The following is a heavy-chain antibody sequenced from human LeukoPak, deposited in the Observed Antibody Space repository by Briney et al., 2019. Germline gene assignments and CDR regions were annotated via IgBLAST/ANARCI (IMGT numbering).Heavy chain of an antibody. CDR2: INPNSGGT. CDR3: ASSIVGATSWFDP. V-gene: IGHV1-2*02. D-gene: IGHD1-26*01. J-gene: IGHJ5*02. CDR1: GGTFSSYA. Sequence: GASVKVSCKASGGTFSSYAISWVRQAPGQGLEWMGWINPNSGGTNYVQKFQGRVTMTRDTSISTAYMELSRLRSDDTAVYYCASSIVGATSWFDPWGQGTLVTVSS.